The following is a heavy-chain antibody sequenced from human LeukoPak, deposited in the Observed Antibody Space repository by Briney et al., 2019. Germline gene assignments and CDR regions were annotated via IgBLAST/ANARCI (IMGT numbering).Heavy chain of an antibody. CDR3: ARAPDTDQRKRYYYYYYMDV. D-gene: IGHD5-18*01. V-gene: IGHV1-18*01. CDR2: ISAYNGNT. Sequence: ASVRVSCKASGYTFTSYGISWVRQAPRQGLEWMGWISAYNGNTNYAQKLQGRVTMTTDTSTSTAYMELRSLRSDDTAVYYCARAPDTDQRKRYYYYYYMDVWGKGTTVTVSS. CDR1: GYTFTSYG. J-gene: IGHJ6*03.